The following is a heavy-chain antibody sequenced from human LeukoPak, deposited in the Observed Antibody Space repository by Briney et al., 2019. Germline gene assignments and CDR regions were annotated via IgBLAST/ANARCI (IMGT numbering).Heavy chain of an antibody. D-gene: IGHD3-3*01. CDR1: GGSFSGYY. J-gene: IGHJ5*02. CDR3: ARVGAEYYDFWSGYTPGGYWFDP. CDR2: INHSGST. V-gene: IGHV4-34*01. Sequence: SETLSLTCAVYGGSFSGYYWSWIRQPPGKGLEWIGEINHSGSTNYNPSLKSRVTISVDTSKNQFSLKLSSVTAADTAVYYCARVGAEYYDFWSGYTPGGYWFDPWGRGTLVTVSS.